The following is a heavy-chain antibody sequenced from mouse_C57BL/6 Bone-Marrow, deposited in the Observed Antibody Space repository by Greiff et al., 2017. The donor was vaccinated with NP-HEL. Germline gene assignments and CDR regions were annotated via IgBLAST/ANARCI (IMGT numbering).Heavy chain of an antibody. CDR3: ARELVYYFDY. CDR1: GYTFTSYW. V-gene: IGHV1-64*01. J-gene: IGHJ2*01. CDR2: IHPNSGST. Sequence: QVQLKQPGAELVKPGASVKLSCKASGYTFTSYWMHWVKQRPGQGLEWIGMIHPNSGSTNYNEKFKSKATLTVDKSSSTAYMQLSSLTSEDSAVYYCARELVYYFDYWGQGTTLTVSS.